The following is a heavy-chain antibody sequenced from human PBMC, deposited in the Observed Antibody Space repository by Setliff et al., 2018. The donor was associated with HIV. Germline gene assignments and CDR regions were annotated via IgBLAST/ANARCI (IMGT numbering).Heavy chain of an antibody. Sequence: SETLSLTCTVSGGSISNKTHYWCWIRQPPGRGLEWIGSIYYSGSTYYNPSLKSRLTISIDTSKNQFSLQLNSVTATDTALYYCARLGYSIDLRRLDYWGQGAQVTVSS. J-gene: IGHJ4*02. CDR2: IYYSGST. D-gene: IGHD6-13*01. CDR3: ARLGYSIDLRRLDY. V-gene: IGHV4-39*01. CDR1: GGSISNKTHY.